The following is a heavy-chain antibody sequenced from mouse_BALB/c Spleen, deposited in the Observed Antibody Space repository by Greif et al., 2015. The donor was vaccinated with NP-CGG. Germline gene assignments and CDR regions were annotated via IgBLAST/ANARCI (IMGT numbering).Heavy chain of an antibody. CDR1: GYTFTSYW. D-gene: IGHD2-10*02. J-gene: IGHJ2*01. Sequence: QVQLQQPGAELAKPGASVKMSCKASGYTFTSYWMHWVKQRPGQGLEWIGYINPSTGYTEYNQKSKDKATLTADKSSSTAYMQLSSLTSEDSAVYYCARKYGNYFDYWGQGTTLTVSS. CDR3: ARKYGNYFDY. V-gene: IGHV1-7*01. CDR2: INPSTGYT.